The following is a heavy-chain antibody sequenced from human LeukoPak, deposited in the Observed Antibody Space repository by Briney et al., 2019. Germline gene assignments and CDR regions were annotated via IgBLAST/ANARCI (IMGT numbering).Heavy chain of an antibody. CDR2: INHSGST. CDR1: GGSFSSYY. D-gene: IGHD7-27*01. J-gene: IGHJ4*02. Sequence: PSETLSLTCAVYGGSFSSYYWSWIRQPPGKGLEWIGEINHSGSTNYNPSLKSRVTISVDTSKNQFSLKLSSVTAADTAVYYCARLTGEDDASDYWGQGTLVTVSS. V-gene: IGHV4-34*01. CDR3: ARLTGEDDASDY.